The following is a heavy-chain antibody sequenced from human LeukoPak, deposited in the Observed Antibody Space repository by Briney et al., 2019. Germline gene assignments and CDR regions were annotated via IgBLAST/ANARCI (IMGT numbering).Heavy chain of an antibody. CDR1: GFTFSSYG. CDR2: IRYDGSNK. J-gene: IGHJ5*02. V-gene: IGHV3-30*02. CDR3: AKGSGYSYGFYNWFDP. D-gene: IGHD5-18*01. Sequence: GGSLRLSCAAPGFTFSSYGMHWVRQAPGKGLEWVAFIRYDGSNKYYADSVKGRFTISRDNSKNTLYLQMNSLRAEDTAVYYCAKGSGYSYGFYNWFDPWGQGTLVTVSS.